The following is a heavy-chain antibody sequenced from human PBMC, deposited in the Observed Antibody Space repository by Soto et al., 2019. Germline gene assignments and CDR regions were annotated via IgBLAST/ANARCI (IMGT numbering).Heavy chain of an antibody. Sequence: QVQLVQSGAEMRKPGASVKVSSKASGYTFTSYYIHWVRQAPGQELEWMGIINPSGGSTSYAQKFQGRVTMTRDTSTSTVYMELNSLRSEDTAVYYCAVRRLSEGDSFDYWGQGTLVTVSS. V-gene: IGHV1-46*01. CDR1: GYTFTSYY. D-gene: IGHD3-16*01. CDR3: AVRRLSEGDSFDY. J-gene: IGHJ4*02. CDR2: INPSGGST.